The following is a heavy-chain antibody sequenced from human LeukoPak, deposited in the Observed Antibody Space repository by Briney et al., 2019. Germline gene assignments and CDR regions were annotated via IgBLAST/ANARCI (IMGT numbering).Heavy chain of an antibody. CDR2: IYYSGST. CDR3: ARRGIEDGMDV. V-gene: IGHV4-31*03. J-gene: IGHJ6*02. Sequence: SSQTLSLTCTVSGGSISSGGYYWSWIRQHPGKGLEWIGYIYYSGSTYYNPSLKSRVTISVDTSKNQFSLKLSSVTAADTAVYYCARRGIEDGMDVWGQGTTVTVSS. D-gene: IGHD2-21*01. CDR1: GGSISSGGYY.